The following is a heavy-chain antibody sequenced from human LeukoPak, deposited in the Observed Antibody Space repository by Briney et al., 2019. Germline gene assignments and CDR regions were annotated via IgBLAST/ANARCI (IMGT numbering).Heavy chain of an antibody. CDR1: EFTFSSYW. Sequence: GGSLRLSCAASEFTFSSYWMSWVRQAPGKGLEWVANIKQDGSEKYYVDSVKGRFTISRDNAKNSLYLQMNSLRAEDTAVYYLATNKGKVRGVTIYYYYYMDVGGKGTTVTISS. D-gene: IGHD3-10*01. CDR2: IKQDGSEK. CDR3: ATNKGKVRGVTIYYYYYMDV. J-gene: IGHJ6*03. V-gene: IGHV3-7*01.